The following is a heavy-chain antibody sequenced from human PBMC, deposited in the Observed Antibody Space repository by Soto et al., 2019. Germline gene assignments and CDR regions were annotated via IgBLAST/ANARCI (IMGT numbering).Heavy chain of an antibody. Sequence: QVQLVQSGGEVKRPGASVKVSCKASGYMFSNYAISWVRQTPGQGLEWMGWINVYNGNTNYAQKCHGRVTMATDTSTNTAYLYMRSLRSHATAVYFCARDLISGWFDYWGQGTQVIVSS. D-gene: IGHD6-19*01. CDR1: GYMFSNYA. CDR3: ARDLISGWFDY. V-gene: IGHV1-18*01. J-gene: IGHJ4*02. CDR2: INVYNGNT.